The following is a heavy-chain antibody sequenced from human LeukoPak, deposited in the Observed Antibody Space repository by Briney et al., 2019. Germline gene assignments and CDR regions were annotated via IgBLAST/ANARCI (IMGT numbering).Heavy chain of an antibody. D-gene: IGHD3-3*01. V-gene: IGHV1-18*01. CDR1: GYTFTSYA. Sequence: GASVKVSCKASGYTFTSYAISWVRQAPGQGLEWMGWISTYNGHTNCAQKLQGRVTMTTDASTSTAYMELRSLRSDDTAVYYCAREDNLMDFWSGYSDYWGRGTLVTVSS. CDR3: AREDNLMDFWSGYSDY. J-gene: IGHJ4*02. CDR2: ISTYNGHT.